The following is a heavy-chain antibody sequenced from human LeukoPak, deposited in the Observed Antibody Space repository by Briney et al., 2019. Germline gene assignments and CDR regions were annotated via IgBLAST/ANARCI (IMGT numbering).Heavy chain of an antibody. V-gene: IGHV3-15*01. CDR2: IRNKTDGGTT. CDR1: GFTFSNAW. Sequence: GGSLRLSCAASGFTFSNAWMSWVRQPPGKGLEWVGRIRNKTDGGTTDYAAPVKGRFTISRDDSKNTLYLQMNSLKTGDTAVYYCTTARNMVRGVIPLDYWGQGTLVTVSS. J-gene: IGHJ4*02. CDR3: TTARNMVRGVIPLDY. D-gene: IGHD3-10*01.